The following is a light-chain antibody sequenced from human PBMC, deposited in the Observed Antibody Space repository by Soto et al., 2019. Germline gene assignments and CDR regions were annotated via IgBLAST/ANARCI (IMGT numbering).Light chain of an antibody. CDR1: QGIRND. CDR2: AAS. J-gene: IGKJ1*01. Sequence: IQMTQSPSSLSASVGDRVTISCRASQGIRNDLAWYQQKPGKAPKLLIFAASNLQSGVPSRFSGSGSGTEFTLTISSLQPDDFATYYCQQYNSLWTFGQGTKVDIK. CDR3: QQYNSLWT. V-gene: IGKV1-17*01.